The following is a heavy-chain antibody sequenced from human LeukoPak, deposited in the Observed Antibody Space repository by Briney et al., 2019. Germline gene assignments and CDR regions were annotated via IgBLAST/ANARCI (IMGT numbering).Heavy chain of an antibody. CDR2: ISGSGGST. CDR1: GFTFSSYA. CDR3: ARTGYGSLHGDY. D-gene: IGHD6-19*01. J-gene: IGHJ4*02. Sequence: PGGSLRLSCAASGFTFSSYAMSWVRQAPGKGLEWVSAISGSGGSTYYADSVKGRFTISRDNSKNTLYLQMNGLRAEDTAIYYCARTGYGSLHGDYWGQGTLVTVSS. V-gene: IGHV3-23*01.